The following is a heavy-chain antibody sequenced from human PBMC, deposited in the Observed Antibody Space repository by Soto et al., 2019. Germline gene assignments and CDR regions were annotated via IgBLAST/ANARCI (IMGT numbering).Heavy chain of an antibody. V-gene: IGHV1-69*06. J-gene: IGHJ6*02. CDR2: IIPIFGTA. CDR3: ARDSGYSYGSLPSYGMDV. Sequence: SSVKVSCKASGGTFSSYAISWVRQAPGQGLEWMGGIIPIFGTANYAQKFQGRVTITEATPTSTGYMELSSLRSEDTAVYYCARDSGYSYGSLPSYGMDVSGPGTTVTASS. D-gene: IGHD5-18*01. CDR1: GGTFSSYA.